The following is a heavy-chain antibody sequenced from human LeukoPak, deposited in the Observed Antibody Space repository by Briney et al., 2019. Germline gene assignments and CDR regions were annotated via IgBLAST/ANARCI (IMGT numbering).Heavy chain of an antibody. V-gene: IGHV4-61*02. CDR2: IYATGST. D-gene: IGHD4-17*01. J-gene: IGHJ5*02. CDR3: ARGMTTVTTSNWFDP. Sequence: SQTLSLTRTVSGGSISSGSYYWSWIRQPAGKGLEWIGRIYATGSTNCNPSLKSRVTISVDTSKNQFSLKLSSVTAADTAVYYCARGMTTVTTSNWFDPWGQGTLVTVSS. CDR1: GGSISSGSYY.